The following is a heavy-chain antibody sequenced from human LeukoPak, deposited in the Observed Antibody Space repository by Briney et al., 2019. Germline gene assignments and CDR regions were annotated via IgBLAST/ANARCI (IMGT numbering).Heavy chain of an antibody. V-gene: IGHV3-53*01. CDR3: ARRAGAYSHPYDY. J-gene: IGHJ4*02. D-gene: IGHD4/OR15-4a*01. CDR2: IYSDNT. Sequence: GGSLRLSCAASGFTISSYGMSWVRQAPGKGLEWVSFIYSDNTHYSDSVKGRFTISRDNSKNTLYLQMNSLRAEDTAVYYCARRAGAYSHPYDYWGQGTLVTVSS. CDR1: GFTISSYG.